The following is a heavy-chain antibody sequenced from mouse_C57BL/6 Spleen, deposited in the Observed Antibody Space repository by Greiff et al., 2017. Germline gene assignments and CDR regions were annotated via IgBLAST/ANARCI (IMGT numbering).Heavy chain of an antibody. J-gene: IGHJ1*03. V-gene: IGHV1-64*01. CDR1: GYTFTSYW. CDR2: IHPNSGST. Sequence: QVQLQQPGAELVKPGASVKLSCKASGYTFTSYWMHWVKQRPGQGLAWIGMIHPNSGSTNYYEKFQSKATLTVDKSSSPAYMQLSSLTSEDCAVYYCARCMQETEYYGSSGGYYDVWGTGTTVTVSS. D-gene: IGHD1-1*01. CDR3: ARCMQETEYYGSSGGYYDV.